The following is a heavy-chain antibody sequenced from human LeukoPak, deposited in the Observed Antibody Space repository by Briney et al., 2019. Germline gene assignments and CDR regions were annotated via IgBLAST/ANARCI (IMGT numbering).Heavy chain of an antibody. CDR2: IYTSGRT. Sequence: SETLSLTCTVSGGSISSYYWSWIRQPAGKGLEWIGRIYTSGRTNYNPSLKSRVTISVDTSKNQFSLKLSSVTAADTAVYYCATGNSWTGWFDPWGQGTLVTVSS. CDR3: ATGNSWTGWFDP. CDR1: GGSISSYY. J-gene: IGHJ5*02. V-gene: IGHV4-4*07. D-gene: IGHD2-2*01.